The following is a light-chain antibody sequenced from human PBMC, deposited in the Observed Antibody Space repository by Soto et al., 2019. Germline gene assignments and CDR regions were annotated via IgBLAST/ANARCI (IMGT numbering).Light chain of an antibody. Sequence: DLQMTQSPSSLSASVGDRVTIACQASQDISKYLNWYQFRPGQAPKLLIYDASNLETGVPSRFRGRGSGTHFSLTITSLQPEDVATYYCQQYDNLLALTFGGGTKVQIK. J-gene: IGKJ4*01. CDR1: QDISKY. V-gene: IGKV1-33*01. CDR2: DAS. CDR3: QQYDNLLALT.